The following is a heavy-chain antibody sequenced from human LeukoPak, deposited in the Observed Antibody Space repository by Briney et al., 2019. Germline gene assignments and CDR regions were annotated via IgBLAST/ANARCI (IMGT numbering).Heavy chain of an antibody. V-gene: IGHV3-7*03. CDR3: AKVSDGYYYDSSGYKRGFDY. CDR1: GFTFSSYW. CDR2: IKQDGSEK. D-gene: IGHD3-22*01. Sequence: PGGSLRLSCAASGFTFSSYWMSWVRQAPGKGLEWVANIKQDGSEKNYVDSVKGRFTISRDNAKKSLYLQMNSLRAEDTAVYYCAKVSDGYYYDSSGYKRGFDYWGQGTLVTVSS. J-gene: IGHJ4*02.